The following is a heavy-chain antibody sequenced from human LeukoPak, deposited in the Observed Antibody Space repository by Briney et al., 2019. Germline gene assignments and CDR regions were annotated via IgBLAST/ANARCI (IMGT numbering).Heavy chain of an antibody. D-gene: IGHD3-10*02. CDR1: GCTFSCYA. Sequence: GGSLRLSCAASGCTFSCYAMSWVRRAPGKGLEWVSAISGSGGSTYYADSVKGRFTISRDNSKNTLYLQMNSLRAEDTAVYYCAELGITMIGGVWGKGTTVTISS. J-gene: IGHJ6*04. CDR2: ISGSGGST. V-gene: IGHV3-23*01. CDR3: AELGITMIGGV.